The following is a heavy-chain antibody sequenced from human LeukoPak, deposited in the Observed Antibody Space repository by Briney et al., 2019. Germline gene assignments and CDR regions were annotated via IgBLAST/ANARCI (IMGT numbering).Heavy chain of an antibody. CDR2: IGTAGDT. J-gene: IGHJ6*02. CDR1: GFTFSSYN. V-gene: IGHV3-13*01. D-gene: IGHD5-18*01. Sequence: GGSLRLSCAASGFTFSSYNMRWVRQATGKGLEWVSAIGTAGDTYYPGSVKGRLTISRENAKNSLYIQMNSLRAGDTAVYYCARALGDSMVTPSGMDVWGQGTTVTVSS. CDR3: ARALGDSMVTPSGMDV.